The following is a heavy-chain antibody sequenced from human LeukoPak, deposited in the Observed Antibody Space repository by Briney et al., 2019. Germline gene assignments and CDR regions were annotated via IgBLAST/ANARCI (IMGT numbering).Heavy chain of an antibody. CDR3: ASERLGELSLLDY. D-gene: IGHD3-16*02. V-gene: IGHV4-59*01. Sequence: PSETLSLTCTVSGVYISSYYWSWIRQPPGKGLEWIGYIYYSGSTNYNPSLKSRVTISVDTSKNQFSLKLSSVTAADTAVYYCASERLGELSLLDYWGQGTLVTVSS. CDR2: IYYSGST. CDR1: GVYISSYY. J-gene: IGHJ4*02.